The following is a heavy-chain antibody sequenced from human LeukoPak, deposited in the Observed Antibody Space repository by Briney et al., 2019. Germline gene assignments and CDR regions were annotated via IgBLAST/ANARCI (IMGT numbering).Heavy chain of an antibody. D-gene: IGHD2-2*01. CDR2: IRYDGSNK. J-gene: IGHJ3*02. CDR1: GFTFSSYG. Sequence: GGSLRLSCAASGFTFSSYGMHWVRQAPGKGLEWVAFIRYDGSNKYYAGSVKGRFTISRDNSKNTLYLQMNSLRAEDTAVYYCAKDLGDIVVVPAADIWGQGTMVTVSS. V-gene: IGHV3-30*02. CDR3: AKDLGDIVVVPAADI.